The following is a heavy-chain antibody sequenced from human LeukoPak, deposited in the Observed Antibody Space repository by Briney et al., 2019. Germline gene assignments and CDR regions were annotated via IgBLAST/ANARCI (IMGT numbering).Heavy chain of an antibody. CDR1: GGSFSGYY. D-gene: IGHD3-22*01. J-gene: IGHJ4*02. V-gene: IGHV4-34*01. CDR2: INHSGST. CDR3: ARRPQMYYYDSSGSSRSYYFDY. Sequence: PETLSLTCAVYGGSFSGYYWSWIRQPPGKGLEWIGEINHSGSTNYNPSLKSRVTISVDTSKNQFSLKLSSVTAADTAVYYCARRPQMYYYDSSGSSRSYYFDYWGQGTLVTVSS.